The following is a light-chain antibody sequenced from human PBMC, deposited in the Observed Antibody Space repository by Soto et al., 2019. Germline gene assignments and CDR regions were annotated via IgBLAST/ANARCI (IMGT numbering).Light chain of an antibody. CDR3: QQYGGSPHT. CDR2: GAC. V-gene: IGKV3-20*01. J-gene: IGKJ5*01. Sequence: TVWPQSVGNLSLSPGERTILSLWFRQSVSSSYLAWYRQHPGQGPGLLIYGACSRATGIPDRCSGSGSGTDFCLAISILEPEDLSVYFFQQYGGSPHTFGQGTQLEIK. CDR1: QSVSSSY.